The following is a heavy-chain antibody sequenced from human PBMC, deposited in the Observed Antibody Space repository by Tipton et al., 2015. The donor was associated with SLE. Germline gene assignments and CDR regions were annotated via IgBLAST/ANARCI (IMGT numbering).Heavy chain of an antibody. Sequence: TLSLTCAVYGGSFSGYYWSWIRQPPGKGLEWIGEINHSGSTNYNPSLKSRVTISVDTSKNQFSLKLSSVTAADTAVYYCARDRSTMVRGVTLPFDYWGQGTLVTVSS. CDR1: GGSFSGYY. CDR2: INHSGST. CDR3: ARDRSTMVRGVTLPFDY. V-gene: IGHV4-34*01. J-gene: IGHJ4*02. D-gene: IGHD3-10*01.